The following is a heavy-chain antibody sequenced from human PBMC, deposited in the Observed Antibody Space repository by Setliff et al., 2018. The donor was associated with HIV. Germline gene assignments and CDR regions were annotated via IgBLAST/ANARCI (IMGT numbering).Heavy chain of an antibody. Sequence: ASVKVSCKASGYSFARYSLSWVRQAPGQGLEWMGWISGFNGNTKYAQSFQDRVVMTTETATSTAYMEMRSLRSDDTAVYFCARVPYRSAWFSGGHDAFDIWGQGTMVTVSS. V-gene: IGHV1-18*01. D-gene: IGHD6-19*01. J-gene: IGHJ3*02. CDR3: ARVPYRSAWFSGGHDAFDI. CDR1: GYSFARYS. CDR2: ISGFNGNT.